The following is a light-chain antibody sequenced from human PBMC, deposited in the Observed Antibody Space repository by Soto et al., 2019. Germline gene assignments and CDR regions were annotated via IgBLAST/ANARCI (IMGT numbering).Light chain of an antibody. Sequence: EIVMTQSPATLSVSPGERATLSCRASQSVSSNLAWYQQKPGQAPRLLIYGASSRATGIPDRFSGSGSGTDFTLTISRLEPEDFAVYYCQQYSSSPRTFGQGTK. CDR3: QQYSSSPRT. CDR1: QSVSSN. CDR2: GAS. J-gene: IGKJ2*01. V-gene: IGKV3-20*01.